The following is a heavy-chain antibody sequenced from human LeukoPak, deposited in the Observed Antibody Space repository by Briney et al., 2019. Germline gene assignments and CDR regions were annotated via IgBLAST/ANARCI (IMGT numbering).Heavy chain of an antibody. D-gene: IGHD1-26*01. J-gene: IGHJ4*02. CDR2: INHSGST. Sequence: PSETLSLTCAVYGGSFSGYYWSWIRQLPGKGLEWIGEINHSGSTNYNPSLKSRVTISVDTSKNQFSLKLSSVTAADTAVYYCARARLVGATTDYWGQGTLVTVSS. CDR3: ARARLVGATTDY. V-gene: IGHV4-34*01. CDR1: GGSFSGYY.